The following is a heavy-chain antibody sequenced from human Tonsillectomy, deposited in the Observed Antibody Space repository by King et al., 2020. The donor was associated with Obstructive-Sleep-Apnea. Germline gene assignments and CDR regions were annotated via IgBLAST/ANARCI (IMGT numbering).Heavy chain of an antibody. J-gene: IGHJ6*02. D-gene: IGHD1-26*01. CDR2: IMPVANVV. V-gene: IGHV1-69*17. CDR3: AGTPPPVAVPDSSLWEHFFCYALDV. Sequence: QLVQSGAEVRKPGSSVTVSCKASGGTFINYAITWVRQAPGQGLEWMGGIMPVANVVKLAQKFQDRVTITADRSTSTAYMELGSLTKEDTAVYYCAGTPPPVAVPDSSLWEHFFCYALDVWGQGTTVTVSS. CDR1: GGTFINYA.